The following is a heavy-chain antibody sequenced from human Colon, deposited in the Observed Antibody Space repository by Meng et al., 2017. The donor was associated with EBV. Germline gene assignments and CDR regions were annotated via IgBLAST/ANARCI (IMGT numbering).Heavy chain of an antibody. Sequence: QVQIQPWGAGLLKPSETLSLTCAVSGGSLSGYYWSWIRQAPGKGLEWIGEINHSGSTKFNPSLESRVSISVDTSENQVSLKLTSVTAADTAVYYCARRTTVNLRSFDSWGQGTLVTVSS. V-gene: IGHV4-34*01. J-gene: IGHJ4*02. D-gene: IGHD4-17*01. CDR1: GGSLSGYY. CDR3: ARRTTVNLRSFDS. CDR2: INHSGST.